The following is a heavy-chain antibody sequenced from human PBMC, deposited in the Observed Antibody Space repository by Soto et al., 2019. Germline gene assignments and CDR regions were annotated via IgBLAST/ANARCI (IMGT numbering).Heavy chain of an antibody. J-gene: IGHJ4*02. CDR3: ASHVSQWRENTFDY. D-gene: IGHD6-19*01. CDR1: GFTFSNYW. CDR2: IKSDGSST. V-gene: IGHV3-74*01. Sequence: EVQLVESGGGLVQPGGSLRLSCAASGFTFSNYWMHWVRQAPGEGLVWVSRIKSDGSSTSDADFVRGRFTISRDNAKNTVYLQMTSLRAEDTAVYYCASHVSQWRENTFDYWGQGTLVTVSS.